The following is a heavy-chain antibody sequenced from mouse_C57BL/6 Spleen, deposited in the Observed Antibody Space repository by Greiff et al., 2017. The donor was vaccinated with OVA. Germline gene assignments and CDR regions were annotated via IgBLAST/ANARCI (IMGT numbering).Heavy chain of an antibody. CDR2: ISDGGSYT. J-gene: IGHJ4*01. D-gene: IGHD2-1*01. CDR1: GFTFSSYA. Sequence: EVQLVESGGGLVKPGGSLKLSCAASGFTFSSYAMSWVRQTPEKRLEWVATISDGGSYTYYTDNVKGRFTISRDNGKNNLYLQMSQLKSEETAMYYCARGRYYGNWDAMGYWGQGTSVTVSS. V-gene: IGHV5-4*01. CDR3: ARGRYYGNWDAMGY.